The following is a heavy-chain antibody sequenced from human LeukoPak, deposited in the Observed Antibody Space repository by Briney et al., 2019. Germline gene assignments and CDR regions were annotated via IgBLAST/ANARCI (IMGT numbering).Heavy chain of an antibody. J-gene: IGHJ6*02. D-gene: IGHD6-19*01. CDR3: ALNGDSSGYFPYYYGMDV. CDR1: GFTFSSYA. CDR2: ISYDGSNK. Sequence: GGSLRLSCAASGFTFSSYAMHWVRQAPGKGLEWVAVISYDGSNKYYADSVKGRFTISRDNSKNTLYLQMNSLRAEDTAVYYCALNGDSSGYFPYYYGMDVWGQGTTVTVSS. V-gene: IGHV3-30-3*01.